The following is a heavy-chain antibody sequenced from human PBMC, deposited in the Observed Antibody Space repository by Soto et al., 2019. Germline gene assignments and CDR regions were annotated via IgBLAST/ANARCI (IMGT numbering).Heavy chain of an antibody. CDR2: IIPIFGTA. J-gene: IGHJ3*02. Sequence: ASVKVSCKASGYTFTSYGISWVRQAPGQGLEWMGGIIPIFGTANYAQKFQGRVTITADESTSTAYMELSSLRSEDTAVYYCARENREIFGVAPHAFDIWGQGTMVTVSS. D-gene: IGHD3-3*01. CDR1: GYTFTSYG. V-gene: IGHV1-69*13. CDR3: ARENREIFGVAPHAFDI.